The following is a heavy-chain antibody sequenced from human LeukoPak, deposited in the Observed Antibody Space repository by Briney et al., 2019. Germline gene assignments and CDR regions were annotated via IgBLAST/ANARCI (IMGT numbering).Heavy chain of an antibody. CDR2: VYYSGST. CDR3: AKNPKFCRCGARYRLDN. J-gene: IGHJ4*02. Sequence: SETLSLTCVVSGGSVSGYYWGWIRQPPGRGLEWIGYVYYSGSTNYNPSFKSRITISVDTSRNQFSLQLSSVTAADTAVYYCAKNPKFCRCGARYRLDNRGQGTLVAVSS. CDR1: GGSVSGYY. V-gene: IGHV4-59*02. D-gene: IGHD2-15*01.